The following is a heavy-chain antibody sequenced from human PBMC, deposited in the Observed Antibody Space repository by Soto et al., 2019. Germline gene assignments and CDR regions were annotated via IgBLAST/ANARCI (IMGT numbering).Heavy chain of an antibody. D-gene: IGHD3-9*01. CDR3: ARLQGPPYDILTGLDY. CDR1: GFTFSSYA. J-gene: IGHJ4*02. CDR2: ISYDGSNK. Sequence: QVQLVESGGGVVQPGRSLRLSCAASGFTFSSYAMHWVRQAPGKGLEWVAVISYDGSNKYYADSVKGRFTISRDNSKNTLYLQMNSLRAEDTAVYYCARLQGPPYDILTGLDYWGQGTLVTVSS. V-gene: IGHV3-30-3*01.